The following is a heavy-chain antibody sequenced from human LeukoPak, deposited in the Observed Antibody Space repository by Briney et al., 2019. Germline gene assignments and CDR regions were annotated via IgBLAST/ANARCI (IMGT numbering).Heavy chain of an antibody. CDR2: IYSGGTT. Sequence: QPGGSLRLSCAASGFTFSSCAMSWVRQAPGKGLEWVSTIYSGGTTYYADSMMGRFTISRHNSRNTLYLQMNSLRAEDTAVYYCARVDTVMAYYFDLWGQGTPVTVSS. D-gene: IGHD5-18*01. J-gene: IGHJ4*02. V-gene: IGHV3-23*05. CDR3: ARVDTVMAYYFDL. CDR1: GFTFSSCA.